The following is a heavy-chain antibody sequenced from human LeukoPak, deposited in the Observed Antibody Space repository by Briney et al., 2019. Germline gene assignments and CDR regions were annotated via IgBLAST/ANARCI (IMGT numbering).Heavy chain of an antibody. CDR3: AKGTSSDTAMVPVDY. Sequence: GGSLRLSCAASGFTFSSYGMHWVRQAPGKGLEWVAVISYDGSNKYYADSVKGRFTISRDNSKNTLYLQMNSLRAEDTAVYYCAKGTSSDTAMVPVDYGGQGTLVTVSS. J-gene: IGHJ4*02. D-gene: IGHD5-18*01. CDR1: GFTFSSYG. CDR2: ISYDGSNK. V-gene: IGHV3-30*18.